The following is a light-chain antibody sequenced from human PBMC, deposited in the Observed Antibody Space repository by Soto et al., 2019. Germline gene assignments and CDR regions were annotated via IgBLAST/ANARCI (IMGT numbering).Light chain of an antibody. CDR3: AAWDDSLNGPV. CDR2: SNN. V-gene: IGLV1-44*01. CDR1: SSNIGSNT. J-gene: IGLJ3*02. Sequence: HSVLTQPPSASGTPGQRVTISCSGSSSNIGSNTVNWYQQLPGTAPKLLIYSNNQRPSGVPDRFSGSKSGTSASLAISGLQSEDEADYYCAAWDDSLNGPVFGGGTKLTVL.